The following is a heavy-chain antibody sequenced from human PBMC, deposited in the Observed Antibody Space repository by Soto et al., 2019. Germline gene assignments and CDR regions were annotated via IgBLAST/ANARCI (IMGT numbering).Heavy chain of an antibody. V-gene: IGHV6-1*01. D-gene: IGHD3-10*01. CDR3: VRAHYVSGTNYGMDV. Sequence: SQTLSLTCAISGDSVSSNSAVWNWIRQSPSGGLEWLGRTYYRSKWYNDYAESVKSRIIINPDTSKNQFSLHLNSVTPEDTAFYYCVRAHYVSGTNYGMDVWGQGTTVTVSS. J-gene: IGHJ6*02. CDR1: GDSVSSNSAV. CDR2: TYYRSKWYN.